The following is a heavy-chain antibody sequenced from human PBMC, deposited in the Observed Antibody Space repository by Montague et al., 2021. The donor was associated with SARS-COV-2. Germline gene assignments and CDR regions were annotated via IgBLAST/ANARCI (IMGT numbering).Heavy chain of an antibody. CDR3: ATQAPGTPDAFDV. J-gene: IGHJ3*01. Sequence: SLSLSLSDSGFTFSSYAMHWVRQDPGKGLEWVAVISYDESNKYYADSVKGRFTISRDNSKNTLYLQMNSLRAEDTAVYYCATQAPGTPDAFDVWGQGTMVTVSS. CDR2: ISYDESNK. D-gene: IGHD6-13*01. CDR1: GFTFSSYA. V-gene: IGHV3-30*04.